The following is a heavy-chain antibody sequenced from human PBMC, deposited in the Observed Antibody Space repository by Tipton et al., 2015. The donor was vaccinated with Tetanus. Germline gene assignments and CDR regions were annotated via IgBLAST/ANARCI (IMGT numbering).Heavy chain of an antibody. J-gene: IGHJ6*02. CDR3: ARSGYDSSGYKNYYYYYYGMDV. D-gene: IGHD3-22*01. CDR1: GFTFSSYG. CDR2: IWYDGSNK. Sequence: SLRLSCAASGFTFSSYGMHWVRQAPGKGLEWVAVIWYDGSNKYYADSVKGRFTISRDNSKNTLYLQMNSLRAEDTAVYYCARSGYDSSGYKNYYYYYYGMDVWGQGTTVTVSS. V-gene: IGHV3-33*01.